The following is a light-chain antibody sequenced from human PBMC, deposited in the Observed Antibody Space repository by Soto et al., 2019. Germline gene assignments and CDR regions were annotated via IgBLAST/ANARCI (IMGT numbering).Light chain of an antibody. CDR2: AAS. J-gene: IGKJ4*01. CDR3: QQYNNWPLT. V-gene: IGKV3D-15*01. CDR1: QSVSSN. Sequence: EIVMTQSPATLSVSPGERATLSCRASQSVSSNLAWYQQKPGQPPRLLIYAASIRATGIPARFSGSGSGTEFTLTNSSLQSEDFAVYYCQQYNNWPLTFGGGTKVEIK.